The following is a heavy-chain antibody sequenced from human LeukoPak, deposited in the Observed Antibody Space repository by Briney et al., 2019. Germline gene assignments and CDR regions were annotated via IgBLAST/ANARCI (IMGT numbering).Heavy chain of an antibody. J-gene: IGHJ1*01. D-gene: IGHD2-15*01. CDR1: GGSFSGYY. CDR2: INHSGST. CDR3: ARVSPPRYCSGGSCYSGFAYFQH. Sequence: PSGTLSLTCAVYGGSFSGYYWSWIRQPPGKGLEWIGEINHSGSTNYNPSLKSRVTISLDTSKNQFSLKLSSVTASDTAVYYCARVSPPRYCSGGSCYSGFAYFQHWGQGTLVTVSS. V-gene: IGHV4-34*01.